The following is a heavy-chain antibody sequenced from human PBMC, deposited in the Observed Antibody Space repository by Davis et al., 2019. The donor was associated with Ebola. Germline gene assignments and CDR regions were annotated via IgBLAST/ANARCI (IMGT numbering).Heavy chain of an antibody. D-gene: IGHD3-22*01. CDR1: GYTFTGYY. V-gene: IGHV1-2*06. CDR2: INPNSGGT. CDR3: ARDHSVSYDSSGYIDY. J-gene: IGHJ4*02. Sequence: ASVKVSCKASGYTFTGYYMHWVRQAPGQGLEWMGRINPNSGGTNYAQKFQGRVTMTRDTSTSTVYMELSSLRSEDTAVYYCARDHSVSYDSSGYIDYWGQGTLVTVSS.